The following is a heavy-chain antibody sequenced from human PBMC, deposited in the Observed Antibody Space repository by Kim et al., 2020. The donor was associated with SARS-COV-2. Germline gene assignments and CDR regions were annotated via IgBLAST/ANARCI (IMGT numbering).Heavy chain of an antibody. Sequence: SETLSPTCTVSGGSVSNTNFYWGWVCQPPGKGLDWIGIIYYSGTTYYNPSLKSRVTISVDTSKNQFSLELTSVTAADTAVNYCNGGSPDGIGVDYWGQGT. D-gene: IGHD2-2*01. V-gene: IGHV4-39*01. CDR3: NGGSPDGIGVDY. J-gene: IGHJ4*02. CDR1: GGSVSNTNFY. CDR2: IYYSGTT.